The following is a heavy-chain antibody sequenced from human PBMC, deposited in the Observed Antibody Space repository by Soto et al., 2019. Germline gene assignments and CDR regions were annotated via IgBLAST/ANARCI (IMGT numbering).Heavy chain of an antibody. V-gene: IGHV4-39*01. Sequence: TSETLSRTCTVSGGSISSSSNHWGWIRQPPGKGLEWIGNIYYSENTYYNPSLKSRVTISVDTSKNQFSLRLTSVTAADTAVYYCATHPPYGPLDHWGQGILVTVSS. CDR1: GGSISSSSNH. J-gene: IGHJ4*02. CDR2: IYYSENT. CDR3: ATHPPYGPLDH. D-gene: IGHD4-17*01.